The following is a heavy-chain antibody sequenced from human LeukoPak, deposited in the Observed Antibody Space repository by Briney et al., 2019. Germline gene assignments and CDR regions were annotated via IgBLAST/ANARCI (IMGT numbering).Heavy chain of an antibody. CDR3: ARSTTVVTSIYYMDV. D-gene: IGHD4-23*01. CDR1: GGTFSSYA. Sequence: SVKVSCKASGGTFSSYAISWVRQAPGQGLEWMGGIIPIFGTAHYAQKFQGRVTITADESTSTAYMELSSLRSEDTAVYYCARSTTVVTSIYYMDVWGKGTTVTISS. CDR2: IIPIFGTA. V-gene: IGHV1-69*13. J-gene: IGHJ6*03.